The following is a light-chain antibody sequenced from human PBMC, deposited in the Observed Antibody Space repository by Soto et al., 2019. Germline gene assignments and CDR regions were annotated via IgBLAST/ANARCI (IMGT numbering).Light chain of an antibody. CDR2: KSS. Sequence: DIQLTQSPSTLSASVGDRVTITCRASQSISSWLAWYQQKPGKAPKLLIYKSSTLKSGVPSRFSGSGSGTEFTLTSSSLQPDYFASYYCQHYNSYSEAFGQGTKVDIK. CDR1: QSISSW. CDR3: QHYNSYSEA. V-gene: IGKV1-5*03. J-gene: IGKJ1*01.